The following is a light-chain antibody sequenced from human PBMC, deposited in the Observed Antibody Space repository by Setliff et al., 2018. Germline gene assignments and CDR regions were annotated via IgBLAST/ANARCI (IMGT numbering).Light chain of an antibody. CDR1: SDNIGRNA. CDR2: GNF. J-gene: IGLJ1*01. Sequence: QSALTQEASVSGTVGQKVTLSCTGESDNIGRNAVGWYQQSYHGAPKTVMLGNFLPSGIPDRFSGSKYGTTASLTISGLQLEDEADYYCSTWDYSLRTHVFGTGTKVTVL. V-gene: IGLV1-44*01. CDR3: STWDYSLRTHV.